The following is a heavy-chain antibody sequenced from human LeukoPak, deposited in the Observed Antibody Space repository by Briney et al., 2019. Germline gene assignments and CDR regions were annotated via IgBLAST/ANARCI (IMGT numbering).Heavy chain of an antibody. CDR3: ARSGIAAAGDRFYYYYYMDV. CDR1: GFTFSSYG. CDR2: IKQDGSEK. V-gene: IGHV3-7*01. J-gene: IGHJ6*03. Sequence: PGGTLRLSCAASGFTFSSYGMSWVRQAPGKGLEWVANIKQDGSEKYYVDSVKGRFTISRDNAKNSLYLQMNSLRAEDTAVYYCARSGIAAAGDRFYYYYYMDVWGKGTTVTVSS. D-gene: IGHD6-13*01.